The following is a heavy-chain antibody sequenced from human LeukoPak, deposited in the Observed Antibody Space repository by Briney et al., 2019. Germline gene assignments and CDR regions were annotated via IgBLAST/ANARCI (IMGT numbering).Heavy chain of an antibody. CDR2: IYYSGST. CDR3: ARAYSSGWYYYYYYMDV. D-gene: IGHD6-19*01. J-gene: IGHJ6*03. CDR1: GGSISSYY. V-gene: IGHV4-59*01. Sequence: KPSETLSLTCTVSGGSISSYYWSWIRQPPGKGLEWIGYIYYSGSTNYNPSLKSRVTISVDTSKNQFSLKLSSVTAADTAVYCCARAYSSGWYYYYYYMDVWGKGTTVTVSS.